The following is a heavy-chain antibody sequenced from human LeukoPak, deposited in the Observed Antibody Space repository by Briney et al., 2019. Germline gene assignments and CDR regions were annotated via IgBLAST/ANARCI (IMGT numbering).Heavy chain of an antibody. J-gene: IGHJ4*02. Sequence: KPSETLSLTCAVYGGSFSGYYWSWIRQPPGKGLEWIGEINHSGSTNYNPSLKSRVTISVDTSKNQFSLKLSSVTAADTAVYYCAREGPKFYYYDSSGYYGSRAPRYYFDYWGQGTLVTVSS. CDR3: AREGPKFYYYDSSGYYGSRAPRYYFDY. CDR2: INHSGST. D-gene: IGHD3-22*01. CDR1: GGSFSGYY. V-gene: IGHV4-34*01.